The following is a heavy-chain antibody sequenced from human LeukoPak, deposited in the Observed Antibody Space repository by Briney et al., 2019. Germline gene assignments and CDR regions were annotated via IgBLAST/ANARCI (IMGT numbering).Heavy chain of an antibody. CDR1: GGTFSSYA. J-gene: IGHJ4*02. CDR3: ATLPRPDRDGYSAVDC. CDR2: IIPIFGTA. Sequence: ASVKVSCKASGGTFSSYAISWVRQAPGQGLEWLGGIIPIFGTANYAQKFQGRVTITADESTSTAYMELSSLRSEDTAVYYCATLPRPDRDGYSAVDCWGQGTLVTVSS. D-gene: IGHD5-24*01. V-gene: IGHV1-69*13.